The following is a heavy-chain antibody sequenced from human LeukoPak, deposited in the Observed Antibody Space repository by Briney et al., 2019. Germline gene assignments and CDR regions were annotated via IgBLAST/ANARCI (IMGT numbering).Heavy chain of an antibody. Sequence: GGSLRLSCAASGFTVSSTYMSWVRQAPGKGLEWVSVIYSGGSTYYADSVKGRSTISRDNSKNTLYLQVNSLRAEDTAVYYCAREVPYGYYYDSSWYFDLWGRGTLVTVSS. V-gene: IGHV3-66*01. J-gene: IGHJ2*01. CDR1: GFTVSSTY. CDR2: IYSGGST. CDR3: AREVPYGYYYDSSWYFDL. D-gene: IGHD3-22*01.